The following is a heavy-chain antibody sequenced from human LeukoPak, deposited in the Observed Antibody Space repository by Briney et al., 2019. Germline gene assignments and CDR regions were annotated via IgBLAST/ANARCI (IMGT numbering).Heavy chain of an antibody. CDR3: ARPSFYPPLGYGDYNDYGMDV. CDR2: IYYTGST. D-gene: IGHD4-17*01. Sequence: SETLSLTCTVSGGSISSSYWSWIRQPPKKGLEWIGYIYYTGSTNYNPSLKSRVTISVDTSKNQFSLKLSSVTAADTAVYYCARPSFYPPLGYGDYNDYGMDVWGQGPTVTVS. V-gene: IGHV4-59*01. J-gene: IGHJ6*02. CDR1: GGSISSSY.